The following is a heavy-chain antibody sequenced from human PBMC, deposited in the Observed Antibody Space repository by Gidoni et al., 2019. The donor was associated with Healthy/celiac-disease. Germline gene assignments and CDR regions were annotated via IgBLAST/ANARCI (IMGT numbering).Heavy chain of an antibody. CDR1: GGSFSGYY. CDR3: ARGGPWMATILSDGMDV. CDR2: INHSGST. Sequence: QVQLQQWGAGLLKPSETLSLTCAVYGGSFSGYYWSWIRQPPGKGLEWIGEINHSGSTNYNPSLKSRVTISVDTSKNQFSLKLSSVTAADTAVYYCARGGPWMATILSDGMDVWGQGTTVTVSS. J-gene: IGHJ6*02. V-gene: IGHV4-34*01. D-gene: IGHD5-12*01.